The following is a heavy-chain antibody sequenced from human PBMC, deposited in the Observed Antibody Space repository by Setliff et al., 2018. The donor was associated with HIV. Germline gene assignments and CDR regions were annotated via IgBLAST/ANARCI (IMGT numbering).Heavy chain of an antibody. D-gene: IGHD2-2*01. CDR3: ARGRRSTSSYYYYYYMDV. CDR2: IYPIGSPDFPSGNT. Sequence: PSETLSLTCTVSGGSISSYYWSWIRQPPGKGLEWIGYIYPIGSPDFPSGNTVYNPSFRSRVTLSLDTSKNQFSLKLSSVTAADTAVYYCARGRRSTSSYYYYYYMDVWGKGTTVTVSS. J-gene: IGHJ6*03. V-gene: IGHV4-59*01. CDR1: GGSISSYY.